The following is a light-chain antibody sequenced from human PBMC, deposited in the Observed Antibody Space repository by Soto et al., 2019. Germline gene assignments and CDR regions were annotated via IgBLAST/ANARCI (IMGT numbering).Light chain of an antibody. J-gene: IGKJ2*01. CDR3: QQYGSSPYT. CDR1: QSVSGNS. Sequence: EIVLTQSPGTLSLSPGDGATLSCRASQSVSGNSLAWYQQKPGQAPRLLIYGASNRATGIPDKFSGSGSGTDFPLTISRLEPEDVAVYYCQQYGSSPYTFGQGTKLEIK. CDR2: GAS. V-gene: IGKV3-20*01.